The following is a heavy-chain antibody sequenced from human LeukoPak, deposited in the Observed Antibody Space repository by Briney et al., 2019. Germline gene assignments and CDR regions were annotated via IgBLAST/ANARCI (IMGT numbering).Heavy chain of an antibody. CDR1: GGTFSSYA. CDR3: ARDRPTTVTSNWFDP. Sequence: GSSVKVSCKASGGTFSSYAISWVRQAPGQGLEWMGGIIPIFGTANYAQKFQGRVTITTDESTSTAYMELSSLRSEDTAVYYCARDRPTTVTSNWFDPWGREPWSPSPQ. V-gene: IGHV1-69*05. CDR2: IIPIFGTA. J-gene: IGHJ5*02. D-gene: IGHD4-17*01.